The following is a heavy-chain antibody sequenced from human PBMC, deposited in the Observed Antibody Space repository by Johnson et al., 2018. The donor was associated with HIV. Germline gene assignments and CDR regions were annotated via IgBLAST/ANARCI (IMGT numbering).Heavy chain of an antibody. CDR3: AKDIDVGSSITGTNPPGDDDAFDI. CDR2: ISWNSGTI. Sequence: EVQLVESGGGLVQPGRSLRLSCAASGFTFDDYAMHWVRQAPGKGLEWVSGISWNSGTIGYADSVKGRFTISRDNAKNSLYLQMNSRRAEDTALYYCAKDIDVGSSITGTNPPGDDDAFDIWGQGTMVTVYS. V-gene: IGHV3-9*01. D-gene: IGHD1-7*01. J-gene: IGHJ3*02. CDR1: GFTFDDYA.